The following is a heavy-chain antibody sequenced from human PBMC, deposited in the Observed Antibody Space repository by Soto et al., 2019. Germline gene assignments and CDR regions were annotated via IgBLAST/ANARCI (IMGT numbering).Heavy chain of an antibody. D-gene: IGHD5-18*01. CDR1: GYICTTYW. CDR2: IYPGDSDT. CDR3: ARHVDTARVDYYYYGMDV. J-gene: IGHJ6*02. Sequence: GQSLTVSCKGSGYICTTYWIAWVRQRPGKGLEWMGIIYPGDSDTRYSPSFQGQVTISADKSISTAYLQWSSLKASDTAMYYRARHVDTARVDYYYYGMDVRGQGPTVTVSS. V-gene: IGHV5-51*01.